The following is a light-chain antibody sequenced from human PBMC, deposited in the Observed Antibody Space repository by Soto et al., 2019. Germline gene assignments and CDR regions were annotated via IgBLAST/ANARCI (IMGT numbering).Light chain of an antibody. CDR3: CSYAGSYNLGV. Sequence: QSALTQPRSVSGSPGQSVTISCTGTSSDVGGYNYVSWYQQHPGKAPKLMIYDVSKRPSGVPDRFSGSKSGNTAPLTISGLQAEDEADYYCCSYAGSYNLGVFGGGTKLTVL. CDR2: DVS. J-gene: IGLJ3*02. CDR1: SSDVGGYNY. V-gene: IGLV2-11*01.